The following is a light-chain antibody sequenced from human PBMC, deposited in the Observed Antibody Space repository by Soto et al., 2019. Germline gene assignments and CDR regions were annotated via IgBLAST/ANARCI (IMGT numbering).Light chain of an antibody. CDR2: DAS. CDR1: QSISSW. J-gene: IGKJ4*01. CDR3: QQYNSYSPLT. Sequence: DIQMTQSPSTLSASVGDRVTITCRASQSISSWLAWYQQKPRKAPKLLIYDASSLESGVPSRFSGSGSGTEFTLTISSLQPDDFATYYCQQYNSYSPLTFGGGTKVEIK. V-gene: IGKV1-5*01.